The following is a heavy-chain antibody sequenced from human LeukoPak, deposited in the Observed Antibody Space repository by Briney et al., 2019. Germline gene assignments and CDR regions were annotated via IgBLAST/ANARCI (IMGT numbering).Heavy chain of an antibody. Sequence: GGSLRLSCAASGFTFSDYYMSWIRQAPGKGLEWVAVIWYDGSNKYYADSVKGRFTISRDNSKNTLYLQMNSLRAEDTAVYYCARDIAARRLDYWGQGTLVTVSS. D-gene: IGHD6-6*01. J-gene: IGHJ4*02. V-gene: IGHV3-33*08. CDR1: GFTFSDYY. CDR2: IWYDGSNK. CDR3: ARDIAARRLDY.